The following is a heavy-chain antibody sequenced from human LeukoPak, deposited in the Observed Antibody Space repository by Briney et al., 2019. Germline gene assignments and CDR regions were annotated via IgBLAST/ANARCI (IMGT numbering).Heavy chain of an antibody. CDR3: ARDTYYYDSSGLLGF. Sequence: SETPSLTCTVSGCSISSYYWSWIRQPAGKGLEWIGRYHTSGSTNYNPSLKSRVTMSADTSKNQFSLQLSSVTAADTAVYYCARDTYYYDSSGLLGFWGQGTMVTVSS. CDR1: GCSISSYY. J-gene: IGHJ3*01. D-gene: IGHD3-22*01. CDR2: YHTSGST. V-gene: IGHV4-4*07.